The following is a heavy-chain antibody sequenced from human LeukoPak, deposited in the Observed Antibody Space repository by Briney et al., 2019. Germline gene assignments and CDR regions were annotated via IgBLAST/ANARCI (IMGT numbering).Heavy chain of an antibody. V-gene: IGHV4-39*07. Sequence: PSETLSLTCTVSGGSISSSSYYWGWIRQPPGKGLEWIGSMYSSGSTYYNPSLKSRVTILVDTSKNQFSLKLSSVTAADTAVYYCARGGSYTMVKNHWGQGTLVTDSS. CDR2: MYSSGST. D-gene: IGHD1-26*01. CDR1: GGSISSSSYY. J-gene: IGHJ5*02. CDR3: ARGGSYTMVKNH.